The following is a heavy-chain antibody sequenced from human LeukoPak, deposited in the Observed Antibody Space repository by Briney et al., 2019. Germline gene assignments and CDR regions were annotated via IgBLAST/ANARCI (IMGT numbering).Heavy chain of an antibody. D-gene: IGHD2-2*01. V-gene: IGHV1-8*01. CDR3: ARVPTPYCSSTSCYPTFDFDY. CDR1: GYTFTSYD. Sequence: ASVKVSCKASGYTFTSYDINWVRQATGQGLEWMGWMNPNSGNTGYAQKFQGRVTMTRNTSISTAYMELSSLRSEDTAVYYCARVPTPYCSSTSCYPTFDFDYWGQGTLVTVSS. CDR2: MNPNSGNT. J-gene: IGHJ4*02.